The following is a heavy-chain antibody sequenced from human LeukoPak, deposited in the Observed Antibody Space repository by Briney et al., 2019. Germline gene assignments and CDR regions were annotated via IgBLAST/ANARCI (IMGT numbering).Heavy chain of an antibody. CDR3: AGRRTPNSSGWYGGNWFDP. V-gene: IGHV1-69*13. Sequence: SVKVSCKASGGTFSSYAISWVRQAPGQGLEWMGGIIPLIGRPNYAHRFQGRVTITPDESTRTAYMELSSLRSEDTAVYYCAGRRTPNSSGWYGGNWFDPWGQGTLVTVSS. CDR2: IIPLIGRP. J-gene: IGHJ5*02. D-gene: IGHD6-19*01. CDR1: GGTFSSYA.